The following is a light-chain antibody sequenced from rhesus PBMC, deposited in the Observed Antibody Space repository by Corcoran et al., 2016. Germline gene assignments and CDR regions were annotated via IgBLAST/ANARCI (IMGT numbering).Light chain of an antibody. CDR2: KGS. CDR1: QGISSW. CDR3: QQYSSRPPT. V-gene: IGKV1-22*01. Sequence: DIQMTQSPSSLSASVGDTVTITCRASQGISSWLAWYQQKPGKAPKLLIYKGSSLQSGVPSRFSGSGSGTDFTLTISSLQSEDFATYYCQQYSSRPPTFGGGTKVEIK. J-gene: IGKJ4*01.